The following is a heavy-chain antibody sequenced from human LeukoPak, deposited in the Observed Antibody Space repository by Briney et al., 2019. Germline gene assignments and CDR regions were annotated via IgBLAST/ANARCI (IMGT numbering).Heavy chain of an antibody. CDR2: INPNSGAT. V-gene: IGHV1-2*02. Sequence: ASVKVSCKASGYTFTGYYMHWVRQAPGQGLEWMGWINPNSGATNYAQKFQGRVTMTRDTSISTAYMDLSSLRSDDTAVYYCARGAFSGSYYGLPHYFDYWGQGTLVTVSS. D-gene: IGHD1-26*01. CDR1: GYTFTGYY. J-gene: IGHJ4*02. CDR3: ARGAFSGSYYGLPHYFDY.